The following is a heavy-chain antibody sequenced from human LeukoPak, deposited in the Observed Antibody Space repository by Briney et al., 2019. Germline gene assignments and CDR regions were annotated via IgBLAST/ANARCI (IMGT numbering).Heavy chain of an antibody. CDR2: ITGSGGST. CDR1: GFTFSTYA. J-gene: IGHJ4*02. D-gene: IGHD5-12*01. V-gene: IGHV3-23*01. Sequence: GGSLRLSCAASGFTFSTYAMSWVRQAPGKGLEWVSAITGSGGSTYYADSVKGRFTISRDNSKNTLYLQMNSLRVEDTAVYYCARSFSAYDPDYWGQGTLVTVSS. CDR3: ARSFSAYDPDY.